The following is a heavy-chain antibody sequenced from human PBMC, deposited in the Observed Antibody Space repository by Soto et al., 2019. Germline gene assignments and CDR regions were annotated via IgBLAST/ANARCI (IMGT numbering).Heavy chain of an antibody. Sequence: KPGESLKISCKGSGYSFTSYWIGWVRQMPGKGLEWMGIIYPGDSDTRYSPSFQGQVTISADKSISTAYLQWSSLKASDTAMYYCARHPLNYQLQTGRPYYYYGMDVWGQGTTVTVSS. J-gene: IGHJ6*02. CDR3: ARHPLNYQLQTGRPYYYYGMDV. CDR2: IYPGDSDT. D-gene: IGHD2-2*01. CDR1: GYSFTSYW. V-gene: IGHV5-51*01.